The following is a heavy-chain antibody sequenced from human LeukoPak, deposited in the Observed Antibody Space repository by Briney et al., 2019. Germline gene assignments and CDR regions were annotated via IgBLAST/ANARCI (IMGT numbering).Heavy chain of an antibody. CDR2: IRYDGSNK. Sequence: GGSLRLSCAASGFIFSNYGMHWVRQAPGKGLEWVTFIRYDGSNKYYADSVKGRFTISRDNSKNTLYLQMNSLRAEDTAVYYSAKGLASIAARPTFYWGQGTLVTVSS. J-gene: IGHJ4*02. CDR1: GFIFSNYG. D-gene: IGHD6-6*01. CDR3: AKGLASIAARPTFY. V-gene: IGHV3-30*02.